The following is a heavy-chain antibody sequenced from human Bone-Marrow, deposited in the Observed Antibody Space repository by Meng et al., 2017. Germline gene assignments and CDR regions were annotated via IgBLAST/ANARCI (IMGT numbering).Heavy chain of an antibody. CDR1: GGSISSSSYY. D-gene: IGHD3-10*01. V-gene: IGHV4-39*07. CDR2: IYYGGST. J-gene: IGHJ4*02. Sequence: GSLRLSCTVSGGSISSSSYYGGWIRQPPGKGLEWIGRIYYGGSTYYNPSLKSRVTISVDTSKNQFSLKLCSVTAADTAVYYCERNKPPITMVRGVIGGFDYWGQGTLVTVSS. CDR3: ERNKPPITMVRGVIGGFDY.